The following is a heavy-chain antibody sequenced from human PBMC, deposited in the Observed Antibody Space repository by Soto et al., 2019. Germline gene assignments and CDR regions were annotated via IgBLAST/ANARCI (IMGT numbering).Heavy chain of an antibody. CDR1: GGSISSSSYY. CDR3: ASFSLWFGTPDRFDY. V-gene: IGHV4-39*01. J-gene: IGHJ4*02. Sequence: QLQLQESGPGLVKPSETLSLTCTVSGGSISSSSYYWGWIRQPPGKGLEWIGSIYYSGSTYYNPYVSSRVTTSVCTSQNQFSLKLSSVTAADTAVYYCASFSLWFGTPDRFDYWGQGTLVTVSS. D-gene: IGHD3-10*01. CDR2: IYYSGST.